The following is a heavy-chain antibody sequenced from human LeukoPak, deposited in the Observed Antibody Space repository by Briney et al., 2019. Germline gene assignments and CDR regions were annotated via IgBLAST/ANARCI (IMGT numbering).Heavy chain of an antibody. CDR1: GFTFSSYA. CDR2: ISGSGGAT. D-gene: IGHD3-3*01. CDR3: ARDPRGYDFWAKDYFDY. V-gene: IGHV3-23*01. Sequence: PGGSLRLSCAASGFTFSSYAMSWVRQAPGKGLEWVSAISGSGGATYYADSVKGRFTISRDNSKNTLYLQMNSLRAEDTAVYYCARDPRGYDFWAKDYFDYWGQGTLVTVSS. J-gene: IGHJ4*02.